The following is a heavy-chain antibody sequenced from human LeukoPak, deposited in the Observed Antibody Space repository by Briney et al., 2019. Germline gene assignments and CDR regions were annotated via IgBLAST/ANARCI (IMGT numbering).Heavy chain of an antibody. CDR2: ITASGTAM. D-gene: IGHD1-26*01. Sequence: GGSLRLSCAASGFTFSSYSMNWARQAPGKGLEWVSHITASGTAMFYADSVKGRFTISRDNAKNSLYLQMNSLRGEDTAVYYCASSGSYRFDYWGQGTLVTVSS. V-gene: IGHV3-48*01. CDR3: ASSGSYRFDY. J-gene: IGHJ4*02. CDR1: GFTFSSYS.